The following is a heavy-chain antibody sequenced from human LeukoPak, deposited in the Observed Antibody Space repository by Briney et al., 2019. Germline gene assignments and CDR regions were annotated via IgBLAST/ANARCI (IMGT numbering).Heavy chain of an antibody. V-gene: IGHV1-58*02. CDR1: GFTFTSSA. CDR3: AAARESPRYSSGWYGFDP. Sequence: SVKVSCKASGFTFTSSAMQWVRQARGQRLEWIGWIVVGGGNTNYAQKFQERVTITRDMSASTAYMELSSLRSEDTAVYYCAAARESPRYSSGWYGFDPWGQGTLVTVSS. D-gene: IGHD6-19*01. CDR2: IVVGGGNT. J-gene: IGHJ5*02.